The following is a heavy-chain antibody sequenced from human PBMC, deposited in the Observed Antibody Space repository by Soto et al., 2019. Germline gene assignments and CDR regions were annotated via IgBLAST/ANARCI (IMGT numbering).Heavy chain of an antibody. V-gene: IGHV5-51*01. CDR1: GYTFINHW. D-gene: IGHD3-9*01. CDR2: VYPDDSNT. Sequence: GESLKISCRASGYTFINHWVVWVRQMPGKGLEWMGLVYPDDSNTIYGPSFQGHVTISADRSINTAYLQWNNLKASDTAMYYCATPRIPDDTSYSDYWGHGTLVTGSS. J-gene: IGHJ4*03. CDR3: ATPRIPDDTSYSDY.